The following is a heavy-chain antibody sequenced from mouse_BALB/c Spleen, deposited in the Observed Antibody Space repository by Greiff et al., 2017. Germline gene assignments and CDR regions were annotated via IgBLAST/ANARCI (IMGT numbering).Heavy chain of an antibody. V-gene: IGHV5-9-4*01. D-gene: IGHD1-1*01. CDR1: GFTFSSYA. CDR2: ISSGGSYT. Sequence: DVQLVESGGGLVKPGGSLKLSCAASGFTFSSYAMSWVRQSPEKRLEWVAEISSGGSYTYYPDTVTGRFTISRDNAKNTLYLEMSSLRSEDTAMYYCAREGTTVVARYFDVWGAGTTVTVSS. CDR3: AREGTTVVARYFDV. J-gene: IGHJ1*01.